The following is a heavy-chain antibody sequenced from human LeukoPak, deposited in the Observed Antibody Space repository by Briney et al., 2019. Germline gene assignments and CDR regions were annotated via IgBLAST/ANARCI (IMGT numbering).Heavy chain of an antibody. Sequence: SETLSLTCAVYGGSFSGYYWSWIRQPPGKGLEWIGEINHSGSTNYNPSLKSRVTISVDTSKNQFSLRLSSVTAADTAVYYCAREHKVDYFDYWGQGTLVTVSS. J-gene: IGHJ4*02. CDR2: INHSGST. CDR1: GGSFSGYY. CDR3: AREHKVDYFDY. D-gene: IGHD2-21*01. V-gene: IGHV4-34*01.